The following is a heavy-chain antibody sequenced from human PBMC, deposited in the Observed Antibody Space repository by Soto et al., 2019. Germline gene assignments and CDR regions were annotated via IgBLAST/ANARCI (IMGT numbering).Heavy chain of an antibody. J-gene: IGHJ5*02. CDR3: AKDAVYKDGLWLMDS. D-gene: IGHD2-21*01. Sequence: PWGSLRLSCAASGFTISTFAMTWVRQAPGKGLECVSGVTGSGGQIHYADSVKGRFTISKGNSKNTLYLQMSNLREEDTALYYCAKDAVYKDGLWLMDSWGQGTLVTVSS. CDR1: GFTISTFA. CDR2: VTGSGGQI. V-gene: IGHV3-23*01.